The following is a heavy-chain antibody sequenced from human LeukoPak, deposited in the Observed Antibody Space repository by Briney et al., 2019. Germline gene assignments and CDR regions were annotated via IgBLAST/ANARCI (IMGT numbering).Heavy chain of an antibody. J-gene: IGHJ6*02. CDR3: ASSWITMVRGSPAPYYYYYYGMDV. CDR2: INPNSGGT. D-gene: IGHD3-10*01. V-gene: IGHV1-2*02. CDR1: GYTFAGYY. Sequence: ASVKVSCKASGYTFAGYYMHWVRQAPGQGLEWMGWINPNSGGTNYAQKFQGRVTMTRDTSISTAYMELSRLRSDDTAVYYCASSWITMVRGSPAPYYYYYYGMDVWGQGTTVTVSS.